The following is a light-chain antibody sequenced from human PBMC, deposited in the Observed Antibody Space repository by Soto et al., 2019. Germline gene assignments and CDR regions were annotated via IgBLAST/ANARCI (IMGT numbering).Light chain of an antibody. CDR2: GNS. J-gene: IGLJ3*02. V-gene: IGLV1-40*01. CDR3: QSYYSSLSGGV. Sequence: QSVLTQPPSVSGAPGQRVTISCTESSSNIGAGYDVHWYQQLPGTAPKLLIYGNSNRPSGVPDRFSGSKSGTSASLAITGLQAEDEADYYCQSYYSSLSGGVLDGGTKLTVL. CDR1: SSNIGAGYD.